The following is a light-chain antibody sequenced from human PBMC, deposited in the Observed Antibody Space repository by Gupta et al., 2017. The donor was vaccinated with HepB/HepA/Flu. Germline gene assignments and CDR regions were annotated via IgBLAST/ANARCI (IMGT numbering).Light chain of an antibody. CDR2: SAS. CDR1: QSIRNY. V-gene: IGKV1-39*01. J-gene: IGKJ5*01. CDR3: QQCLTTPIT. Sequence: DIQMTQSPSSLSASVGDRVTITCRASQSIRNYLNWYQHKPGKAPKLLIYSASTLQNAVPSRFSGSGSGTEFTLTISSLQPEDFAAYYCQQCLTTPITFGQGTRVELK.